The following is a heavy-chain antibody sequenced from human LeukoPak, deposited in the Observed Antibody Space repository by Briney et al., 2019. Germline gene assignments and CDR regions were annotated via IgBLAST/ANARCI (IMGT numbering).Heavy chain of an antibody. Sequence: SETLSLTCAVYGGSFSGYYWSWIRQPPGKGLEWIGEINHSGSTNYNPSLKSRVTISVDTSKNQFSLKLSSVTAADTVVYYCARAPYYYDTPSAYFDYWGQGTLVTVSS. D-gene: IGHD3-22*01. CDR1: GGSFSGYY. CDR3: ARAPYYYDTPSAYFDY. J-gene: IGHJ4*02. CDR2: INHSGST. V-gene: IGHV4-34*01.